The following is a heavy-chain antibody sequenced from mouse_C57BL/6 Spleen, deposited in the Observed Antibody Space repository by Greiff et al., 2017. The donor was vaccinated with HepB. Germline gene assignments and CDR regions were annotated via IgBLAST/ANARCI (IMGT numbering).Heavy chain of an antibody. CDR1: GYTFTDYY. CDR2: INPNNGGT. Sequence: EVQLQQSGPELVKPGASVKISCKASGYTFTDYYMNWVKQSHGKSLEWIGDINPNNGGTSYNQKFKGKATLTVDKSSSTAYMELRSLTSEDSAVYYCASLAILLPGWYFDVWGTGTTVTVSS. V-gene: IGHV1-26*01. J-gene: IGHJ1*03. D-gene: IGHD1-1*01. CDR3: ASLAILLPGWYFDV.